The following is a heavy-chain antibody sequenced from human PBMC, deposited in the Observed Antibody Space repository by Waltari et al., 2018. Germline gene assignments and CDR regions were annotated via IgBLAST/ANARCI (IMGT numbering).Heavy chain of an antibody. J-gene: IGHJ3*02. CDR3: ARVGVRGRLVRDAFDI. D-gene: IGHD6-19*01. V-gene: IGHV1-69*11. CDR2: IIPILGRA. Sequence: QVQLVQSGAEVKKPGSSVKVSCKASGGTFSSYAISWVRQAPGQGLEWMGGIIPILGRANYAKKCQGRVTITADESTSTAYMELSSLRSEDTAVYYCARVGVRGRLVRDAFDIWGQGTMVTVSS. CDR1: GGTFSSYA.